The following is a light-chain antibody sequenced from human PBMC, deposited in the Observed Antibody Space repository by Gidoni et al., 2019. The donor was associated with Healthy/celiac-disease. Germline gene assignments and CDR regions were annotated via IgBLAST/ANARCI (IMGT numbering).Light chain of an antibody. CDR3: QQSYSTPRT. V-gene: IGKV1-39*01. Sequence: DIQMTHSPSSLSASVGDRLTITCRTSQSTSSYLNWYQQKPGKAPKLLIYAASSLQSGVPSRFSGSGSGTDFTLTISSLQPEDFATYYCQQSYSTPRTFGGGTKVEIK. CDR1: QSTSSY. J-gene: IGKJ4*02. CDR2: AAS.